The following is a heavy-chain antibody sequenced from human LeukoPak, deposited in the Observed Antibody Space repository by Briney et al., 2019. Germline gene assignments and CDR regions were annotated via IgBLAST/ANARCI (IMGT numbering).Heavy chain of an antibody. D-gene: IGHD6-13*01. CDR1: GYTFTSYG. V-gene: IGHV1-18*01. Sequence: GASVKVSCKASGYTFTSYGISWVRQAPGQGLEWMGWISAYNGNTNYAQKLQGRVTMTTDTSTSTAYMELRSLRSDDTAVYYCARDPPYSSSWYTPYYYYYYMDVWGKGTTVTVSS. CDR2: ISAYNGNT. CDR3: ARDPPYSSSWYTPYYYYYYMDV. J-gene: IGHJ6*03.